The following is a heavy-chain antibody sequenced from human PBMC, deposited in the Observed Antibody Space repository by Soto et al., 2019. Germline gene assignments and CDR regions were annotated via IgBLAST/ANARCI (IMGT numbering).Heavy chain of an antibody. CDR3: ARGQGYFSSSWYWSKPHNFDY. CDR1: GYTFTSYD. D-gene: IGHD6-13*01. CDR2: MNPNSGNT. J-gene: IGHJ4*02. V-gene: IGHV1-8*01. Sequence: GASVKVSCKASGYTFTSYDINWVRQATGQGLEWMGWMNPNSGNTGYAQKFQGRVTMTRNTSISTAYMELSSLRSEDTAVYYCARGQGYFSSSWYWSKPHNFDYWGQGTLVTVSS.